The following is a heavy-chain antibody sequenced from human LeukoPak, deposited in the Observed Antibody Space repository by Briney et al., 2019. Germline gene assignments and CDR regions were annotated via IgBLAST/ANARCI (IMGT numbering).Heavy chain of an antibody. CDR3: ASLMTTMYYFDY. Sequence: GGSLRLSCAASGFTFSSHSMNWVRQAPGKGLEWTSYISSSSSTIYYADSVEGRFTISRDNAKNSLYLQMSSLRDEDTAVYYCASLMTTMYYFDYWGQGTLVTVSS. CDR1: GFTFSSHS. CDR2: ISSSSSTI. J-gene: IGHJ4*02. D-gene: IGHD1-1*01. V-gene: IGHV3-48*02.